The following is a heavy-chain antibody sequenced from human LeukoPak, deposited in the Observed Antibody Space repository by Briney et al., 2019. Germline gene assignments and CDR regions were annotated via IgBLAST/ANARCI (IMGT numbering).Heavy chain of an antibody. CDR2: IWYDGSNK. V-gene: IGHV3-33*01. CDR3: VRQDCSGGSCYLVS. CDR1: GFTFSSYG. D-gene: IGHD2-15*01. Sequence: GGSLRLSCAASGFTFSSYGMHWVRQAPGKGLEWVAVIWYDGSNKYYADSVKGRFTISRDNSKNTLDLQMNSLRTEDTAVYYCVRQDCSGGSCYLVSWGQGTLVTVSS. J-gene: IGHJ5*02.